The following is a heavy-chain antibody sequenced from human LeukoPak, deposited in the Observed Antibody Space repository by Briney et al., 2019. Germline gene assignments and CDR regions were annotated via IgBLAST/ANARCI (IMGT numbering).Heavy chain of an antibody. J-gene: IGHJ4*02. V-gene: IGHV4-59*01. CDR3: ARRYCPNGICYFDY. Sequence: SETLSLTCTVSSSSINNYYWSWIRQPPGKGLEWIGYIYYSGSTNYNPSLKSRVTIAIDTSRMQFSLKLTSVTAADTAVYYCARRYCPNGICYFDYWGQGTLVTVSS. CDR2: IYYSGST. CDR1: SSSINNYY. D-gene: IGHD2-8*01.